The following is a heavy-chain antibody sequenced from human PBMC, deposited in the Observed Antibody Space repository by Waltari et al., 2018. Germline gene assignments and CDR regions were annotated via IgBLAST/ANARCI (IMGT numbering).Heavy chain of an antibody. J-gene: IGHJ4*02. CDR2: VHHSGKT. CDR1: GDSIGGNYW. CDR3: AGDRAIGLFFDY. D-gene: IGHD2-2*01. V-gene: IGHV4-4*02. Sequence: QVQLQESGQGLVKPSGTLSHTCAVSGDSIGGNYWWSWVRQSPEKGLEWIGQVHHSGKTHYIPSLQSLVAKSVDKPKSQCSLNLNSVTAADTAIYYCAGDRAIGLFFDYWGRGTLVTVSS.